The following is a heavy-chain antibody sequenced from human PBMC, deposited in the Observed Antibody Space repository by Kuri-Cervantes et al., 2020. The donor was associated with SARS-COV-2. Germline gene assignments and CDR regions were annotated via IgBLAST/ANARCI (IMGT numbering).Heavy chain of an antibody. Sequence: GGSLRLSCAASGFTFSSYGMHWVRQAPGKGLEWVAFIRYDGSNKYYADSVKGRFTISRDNSKNTLYLQMNSLRAEDTAVYYCARAVWLQGPYCDYWGQGILVTVSS. J-gene: IGHJ4*02. CDR3: ARAVWLQGPYCDY. V-gene: IGHV3-30*02. CDR2: IRYDGSNK. CDR1: GFTFSSYG. D-gene: IGHD3-16*01.